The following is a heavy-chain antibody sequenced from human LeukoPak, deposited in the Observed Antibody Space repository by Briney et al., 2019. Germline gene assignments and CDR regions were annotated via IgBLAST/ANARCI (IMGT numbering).Heavy chain of an antibody. CDR1: GYSINDGYF. D-gene: IGHD2-8*02. V-gene: IGHV4-38-2*02. CDR2: LHHPDIT. J-gene: IGHJ4*02. Sequence: SETLSLTCGVSGYSINDGYFWGWLRQPPGKGLEWIATLHHPDITHYNPSLASRVTISLDRPKNQFSLRLSSVTAADRDIYYCARERGHQLLPPTWTHTGIFDFWGQGSLVTVSS. CDR3: ARERGHQLLPPTWTHTGIFDF.